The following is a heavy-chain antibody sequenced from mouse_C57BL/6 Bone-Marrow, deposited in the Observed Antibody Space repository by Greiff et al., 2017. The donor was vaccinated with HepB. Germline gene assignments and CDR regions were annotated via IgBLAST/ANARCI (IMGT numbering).Heavy chain of an antibody. V-gene: IGHV1-64*01. J-gene: IGHJ4*01. CDR1: GYTFTSYW. CDR2: IHPNSGST. Sequence: QVQLQQSGAELVKPGASVKLSCKASGYTFTSYWMHWVKQRPGQGLEWIGMIHPNSGSTNYNEKFKSKATLTVDKSSSTAYMQLSSLTSEDSAVYYCARGSTVVERSYAMDYWGQGTSVTVSS. CDR3: ARGSTVVERSYAMDY. D-gene: IGHD1-1*01.